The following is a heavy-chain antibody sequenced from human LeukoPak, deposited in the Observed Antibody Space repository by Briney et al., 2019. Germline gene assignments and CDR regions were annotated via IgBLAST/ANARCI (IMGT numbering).Heavy chain of an antibody. CDR1: GFFFSDYV. V-gene: IGHV3-30*04. D-gene: IGHD1-1*01. J-gene: IGHJ4*02. Sequence: GGSLRLSCAGSGFFFSDYVMHWVRQAPGKGLEWVAVISFDSTSRYYTDSVKGRFTISRDNSKNTLFLQMDSLKNEDTAMYYCARARRTGYAFGPQADWGQVTLVTVSS. CDR3: ARARRTGYAFGPQAD. CDR2: ISFDSTSR.